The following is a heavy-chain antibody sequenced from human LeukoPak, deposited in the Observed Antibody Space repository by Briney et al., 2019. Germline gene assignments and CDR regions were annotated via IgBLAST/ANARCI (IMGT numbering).Heavy chain of an antibody. Sequence: SETLSLTCSVSGYSISSGYYWGWIRQPPGKGLEWIGNVDHSGSTYYNPSLKGRFTISVDTSKNQFSLKLSSVTAADTAVYYCAREKSPDYCSGASCYFDYWGQGTLVTVSP. CDR2: VDHSGST. J-gene: IGHJ4*02. CDR1: GYSISSGYY. CDR3: AREKSPDYCSGASCYFDY. V-gene: IGHV4-38-2*02. D-gene: IGHD2-15*01.